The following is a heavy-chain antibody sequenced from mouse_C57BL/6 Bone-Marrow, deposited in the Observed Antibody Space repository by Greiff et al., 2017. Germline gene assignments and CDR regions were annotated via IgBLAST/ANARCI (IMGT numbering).Heavy chain of an antibody. Sequence: EVQLQQSGPELVKPGASVKISCKASGYTFTDYYMNWVKQSHGKSLEWIGNINPNNGGTSYNQKFKGKATLTVDKSSSTAYMELRSLTSADSAVYYCARAPSTTVYAMDYWGQGTSVTVSA. CDR3: ARAPSTTVYAMDY. CDR1: GYTFTDYY. CDR2: INPNNGGT. V-gene: IGHV1-26*01. J-gene: IGHJ4*01. D-gene: IGHD1-1*01.